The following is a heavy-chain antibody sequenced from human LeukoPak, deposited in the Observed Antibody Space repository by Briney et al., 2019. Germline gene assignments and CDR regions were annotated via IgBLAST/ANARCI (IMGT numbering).Heavy chain of an antibody. CDR3: ARGGTAIFGVVIIGYWFDP. J-gene: IGHJ5*02. CDR2: INHSGST. D-gene: IGHD3-3*01. V-gene: IGHV4-34*01. Sequence: SETLSLTCAVYGGSFSGYYWSWTRQPPGKGLEWIGEINHSGSTNYNPSLKSRVTISVDTSKNQFSLKLSSVTAADTAVYYCARGGTAIFGVVIIGYWFDPWGQGTLVTVSS. CDR1: GGSFSGYY.